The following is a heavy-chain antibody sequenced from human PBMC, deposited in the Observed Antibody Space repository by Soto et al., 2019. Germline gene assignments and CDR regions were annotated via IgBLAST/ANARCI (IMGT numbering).Heavy chain of an antibody. D-gene: IGHD2-2*01. J-gene: IGHJ6*02. CDR2: IYPGDSDT. Sequence: EVQLVQSGAEVKKPGESLKISCKGSGYSFTSYWIGWVRQMPGKGLEWMGIIYPGDSDTRYSPSFQGQVTISADKSIXTAYRQWSSLKASDTAMYYCASDVYHDYYYYGMDVWGQGTTVTVSS. CDR1: GYSFTSYW. V-gene: IGHV5-51*03. CDR3: ASDVYHDYYYYGMDV.